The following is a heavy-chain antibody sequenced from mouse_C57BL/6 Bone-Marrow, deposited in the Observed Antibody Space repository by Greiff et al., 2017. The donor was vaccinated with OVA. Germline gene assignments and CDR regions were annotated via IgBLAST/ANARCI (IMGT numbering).Heavy chain of an antibody. Sequence: VQLQQSGAELVRPGASVTLSCKASGYTFTDYEMHWVKQTPVHGLEWIGAIDPETGGTAYNQKFKGKAILTADKSSSTAYMELRSLTSEDSAVYYCTRDGYEAFAYWGQGTLVTVSA. CDR2: IDPETGGT. V-gene: IGHV1-15*01. CDR3: TRDGYEAFAY. CDR1: GYTFTDYE. J-gene: IGHJ3*01. D-gene: IGHD2-2*01.